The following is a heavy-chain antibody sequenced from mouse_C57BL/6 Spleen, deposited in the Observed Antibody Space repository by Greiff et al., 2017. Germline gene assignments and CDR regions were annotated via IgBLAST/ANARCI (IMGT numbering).Heavy chain of an antibody. CDR2: ISSGGDYI. J-gene: IGHJ3*01. V-gene: IGHV5-9-1*02. Sequence: EVQRVESGEGLVKPGGSLKLSCAASGFTFSSYAMSWVRQTPEKRLEWVAYISSGGDYIYYADTVKGRFTISRDNARNTLYLQMSSLKSEDTAMYYCTRVYDGYFAYWGQGTLVTVSA. CDR3: TRVYDGYFAY. D-gene: IGHD2-3*01. CDR1: GFTFSSYA.